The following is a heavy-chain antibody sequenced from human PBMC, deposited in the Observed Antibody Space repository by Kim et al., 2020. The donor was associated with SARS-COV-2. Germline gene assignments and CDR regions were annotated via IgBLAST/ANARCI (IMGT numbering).Heavy chain of an antibody. CDR1: GGSISSYY. Sequence: SETLSLTCTVSGGSISSYYWSWIRQPPGKGLEWIGYIYYSGSTNYNPSLKSRVTISVDTSKNQFSLKLSSVTAAVTAVYYCASESEGYSSGWFIDYWGQGTLVTVSS. V-gene: IGHV4-59*01. J-gene: IGHJ4*02. CDR2: IYYSGST. D-gene: IGHD6-19*01. CDR3: ASESEGYSSGWFIDY.